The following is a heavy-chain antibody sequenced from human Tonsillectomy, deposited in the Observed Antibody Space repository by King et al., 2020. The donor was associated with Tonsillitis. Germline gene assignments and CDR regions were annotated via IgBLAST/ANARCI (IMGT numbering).Heavy chain of an antibody. V-gene: IGHV1-69*01. J-gene: IGHJ2*01. CDR3: ARDLGYYDSSGYQNWYFDL. CDR2: IIPIFDTT. CDR1: GGTFSSSA. D-gene: IGHD3-22*01. Sequence: QLVQSGAEVKKPGSSVKVSCKTSGGTFSSSAINWVRQAPGQGLEWMGGIIPIFDTTNYAQKFQGRVTVTADESTNTAYMELSSLRSEDTAVYYCARDLGYYDSSGYQNWYFDLWGRGTLVTVAS.